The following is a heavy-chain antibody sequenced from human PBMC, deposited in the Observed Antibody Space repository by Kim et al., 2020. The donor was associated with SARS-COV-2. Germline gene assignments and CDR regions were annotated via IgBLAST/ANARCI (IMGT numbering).Heavy chain of an antibody. V-gene: IGHV3-48*03. Sequence: GGSLRVSCAASGFTFSSYEMNWVRQAPGKGLEWVSYISSSGSTIYYADSVKGRFTISRDNAKNSLYLQMNSLRAEDTAVYYCARVKRGWELRWFDPWGQGTLVTVSS. CDR2: ISSSGSTI. CDR3: ARVKRGWELRWFDP. J-gene: IGHJ5*02. CDR1: GFTFSSYE. D-gene: IGHD1-26*01.